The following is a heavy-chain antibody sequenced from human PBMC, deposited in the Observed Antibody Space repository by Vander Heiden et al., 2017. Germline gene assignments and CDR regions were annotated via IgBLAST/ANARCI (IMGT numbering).Heavy chain of an antibody. D-gene: IGHD3-22*01. CDR3: ARDGAVVMRSYYYYGMDV. V-gene: IGHV3-21*01. Sequence: EVQLVESGGGLVKPGGSPRLACAASGFPFRSYSMNWVRQAPGKGLEWVSSISSSSSYIYYADSVKGRFTISRDNAKNSLYLQMNSLRAEDTAVYYCARDGAVVMRSYYYYGMDVWDQGTTVTVSS. CDR1: GFPFRSYS. J-gene: IGHJ6*02. CDR2: ISSSSSYI.